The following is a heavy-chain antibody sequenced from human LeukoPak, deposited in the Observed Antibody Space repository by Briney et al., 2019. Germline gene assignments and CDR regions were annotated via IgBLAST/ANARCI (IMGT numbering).Heavy chain of an antibody. Sequence: SETLSLTCTVSGDSITEHYLSCMREPPGAGVEWMAYIYSSVSTNYNPSLKSRVTISIDTSKSQFSLKLTSVTAADAGVYYCARQRCSGGSCYRVDQLYYMDVWGKGTTVTVSS. CDR3: ARQRCSGGSCYRVDQLYYMDV. V-gene: IGHV4-4*09. CDR1: GDSITEHY. CDR2: IYSSVST. J-gene: IGHJ6*03. D-gene: IGHD2-15*01.